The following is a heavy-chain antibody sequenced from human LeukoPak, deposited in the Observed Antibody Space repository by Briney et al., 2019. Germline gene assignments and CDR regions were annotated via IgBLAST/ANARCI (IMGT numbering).Heavy chain of an antibody. CDR3: ARVGYDFWSGWYYFDY. D-gene: IGHD3-3*01. CDR2: IKQDGSEK. J-gene: IGHJ4*02. CDR1: GFTFSSYW. Sequence: PGGSLRLSCAASGFTFSSYWVSWVRQAPGKGLEWVANIKQDGSEKYYVDSVKGRFTISRDNAKNSLYLQMNSLRAEDTAVYYCARVGYDFWSGWYYFDYWGQGTLVTVSS. V-gene: IGHV3-7*01.